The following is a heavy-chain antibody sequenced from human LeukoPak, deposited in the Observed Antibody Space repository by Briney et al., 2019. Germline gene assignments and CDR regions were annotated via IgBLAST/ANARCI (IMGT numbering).Heavy chain of an antibody. J-gene: IGHJ3*02. CDR3: ARLHQGAFDI. Sequence: SETLSLTCTVSGGSISSSNYYWGWIRQPPGKGLEWIGEINHSGSTNYNPSLKSRVTISVDTSKNQFSLKLSSVTAADTAVYYCARLHQGAFDIWGQGTMVTVSS. V-gene: IGHV4-39*07. CDR1: GGSISSSNYY. CDR2: INHSGST.